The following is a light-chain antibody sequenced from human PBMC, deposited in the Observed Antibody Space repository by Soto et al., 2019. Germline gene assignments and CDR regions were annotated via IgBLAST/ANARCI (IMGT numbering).Light chain of an antibody. CDR1: QGINNY. CDR3: QQTHSAPLT. J-gene: IGKJ4*01. Sequence: DIPMTQSPSSLSASVGDRVTITCRASQGINNYLNWYQQKPGKAPKLLIYTASSLQSGVPSRFSGSGSGTDFTLTISSLQPADFATYYCQQTHSAPLTFGGGTKVEIK. CDR2: TAS. V-gene: IGKV1-39*01.